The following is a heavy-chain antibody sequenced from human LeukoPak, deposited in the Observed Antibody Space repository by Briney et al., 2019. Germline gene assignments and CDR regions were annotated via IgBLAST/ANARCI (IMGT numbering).Heavy chain of an antibody. CDR2: ISWNSGSI. Sequence: GGSLRLSCAASGFTSDDYAMHWVRHAPGKGLEWVSGISWNSGSIGYADSVKGRFTISRDNSKNTLYLQMNSLRAEDTAVYYCAKDRLLSTYYDILTGFDYWGQGTLVTVSS. V-gene: IGHV3-9*02. CDR1: GFTSDDYA. CDR3: AKDRLLSTYYDILTGFDY. J-gene: IGHJ4*02. D-gene: IGHD3-9*01.